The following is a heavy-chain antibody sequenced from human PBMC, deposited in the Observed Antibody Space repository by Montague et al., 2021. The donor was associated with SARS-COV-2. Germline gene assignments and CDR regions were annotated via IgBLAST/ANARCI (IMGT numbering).Heavy chain of an antibody. J-gene: IGHJ4*02. D-gene: IGHD6-19*01. CDR2: XDWDDDK. V-gene: IGHV2-70*11. CDR1: GFSLSTSGMC. CDR3: AREYSSGVYFDY. Sequence: PALVKPTPTLTLTCTFSGFSLSTSGMCVSWIRQPPGKALEWLARXDWDDDKYYSTSLKTRLTISKDTSKNQVVLTMTNMDPVDTATYYCAREYSSGVYFDYWGQGTLVTVSS.